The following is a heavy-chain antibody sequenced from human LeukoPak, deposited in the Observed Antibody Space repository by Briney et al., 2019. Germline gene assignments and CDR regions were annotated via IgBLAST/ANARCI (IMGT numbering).Heavy chain of an antibody. Sequence: PGGSLRLSCAASGFTFSSYSMNWVRQAPGKGLEWVSSISSSSSYIYYADSVKGRVTISRDNARNSLYLQMNSLRAEDTAVYCCARLTGSRADGMDVWGQGTTVTVSS. CDR3: ARLTGSRADGMDV. J-gene: IGHJ6*02. D-gene: IGHD1-14*01. V-gene: IGHV3-21*01. CDR1: GFTFSSYS. CDR2: ISSSSSYI.